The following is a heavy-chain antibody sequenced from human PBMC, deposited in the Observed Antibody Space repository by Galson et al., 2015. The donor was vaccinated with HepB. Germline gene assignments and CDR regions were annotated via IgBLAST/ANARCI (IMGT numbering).Heavy chain of an antibody. CDR2: ISYDGSTK. CDR1: GFTFSSYG. V-gene: IGHV3-30*03. J-gene: IGHJ1*01. Sequence: SLRLSCAASGFTFSSYGMHWVRQAPGKGLEWVAVISYDGSTKYYLDSVKGRFIISRDNSKNTLYLQMNSLRVEDTAVYYCASPDSRGWSTYFQHWGQASLVTASS. D-gene: IGHD6-19*01. CDR3: ASPDSRGWSTYFQH.